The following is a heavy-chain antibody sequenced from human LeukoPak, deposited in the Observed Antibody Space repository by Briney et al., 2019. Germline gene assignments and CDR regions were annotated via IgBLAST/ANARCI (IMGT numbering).Heavy chain of an antibody. Sequence: ASVKVSCKASVYTFTGYYMHWVRQAPGQGLEWMGWINPNSGGTNYAQKFQGRVTMTRDTSISTAYMELSRLRSDDTAVYYCARDNSVGDIAWWFDPWGQGTLVTVSS. CDR3: ARDNSVGDIAWWFDP. V-gene: IGHV1-2*02. CDR2: INPNSGGT. CDR1: VYTFTGYY. D-gene: IGHD3-16*02. J-gene: IGHJ5*02.